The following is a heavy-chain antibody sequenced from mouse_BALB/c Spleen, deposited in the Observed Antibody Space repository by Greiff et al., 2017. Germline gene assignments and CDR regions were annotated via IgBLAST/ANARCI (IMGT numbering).Heavy chain of an antibody. J-gene: IGHJ1*01. Sequence: VQLKQSGAELVRSGASVKLSCTASGFNIKDYYMHWVKQRPEQGLEWIGWIDPENGDTEYAPKFQGKATMTADTSSNTAYLQLSSLTSDDSAVYFCARGLLRTFWYFDVWGAGTTVTVSS. CDR2: IDPENGDT. D-gene: IGHD1-1*01. CDR1: GFNIKDYY. CDR3: ARGLLRTFWYFDV. V-gene: IGHV14-4*02.